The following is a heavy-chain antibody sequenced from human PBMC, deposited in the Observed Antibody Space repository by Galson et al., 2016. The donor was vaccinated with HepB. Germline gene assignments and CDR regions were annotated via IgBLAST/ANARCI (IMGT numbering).Heavy chain of an antibody. V-gene: IGHV3-48*04. CDR2: ISTSGSTI. CDR3: ARTSISYYFDTTGHYSTRNNWFDP. J-gene: IGHJ5*02. CDR1: GFTFSSYS. D-gene: IGHD3-22*01. Sequence: SLRLSCAASGFTFSSYSMNWVRQTPGKGLEWVSYISTSGSTIYYADSVKGRFFISRDNARNSLYLHMNSLRAEDTAVYYCARTSISYYFDTTGHYSTRNNWFDPWGQGTLVTASS.